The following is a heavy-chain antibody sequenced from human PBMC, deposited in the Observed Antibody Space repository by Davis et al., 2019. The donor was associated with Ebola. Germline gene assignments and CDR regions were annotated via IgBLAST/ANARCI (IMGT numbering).Heavy chain of an antibody. Sequence: PGGSLRLYCAVSGVTFRNYVMTWVRQAPGKGLEWVANIKQDGSETYYVDSLKGRFTISRDNAKNSLYLHMNSLRVEDTAVYYCTKTIVATAGDFWGQGTLVTVSS. CDR1: GVTFRNYV. J-gene: IGHJ4*02. D-gene: IGHD6-13*01. CDR2: IKQDGSET. V-gene: IGHV3-7*01. CDR3: TKTIVATAGDF.